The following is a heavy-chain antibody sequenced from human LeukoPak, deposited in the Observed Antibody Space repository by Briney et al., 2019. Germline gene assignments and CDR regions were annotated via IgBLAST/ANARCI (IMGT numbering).Heavy chain of an antibody. D-gene: IGHD6-19*01. CDR1: GGSFSGYY. Sequence: SETLSLTCAVYGGSFSGYYWSWIRQPPGKGLEWIGYIYYSGSTNYNPSLKSRVTISVDTSKNQFSLKLSSVTAADTAVYYCARGSSGWYRTIDYWGQGTLVTVSS. J-gene: IGHJ4*02. CDR2: IYYSGST. V-gene: IGHV4-59*01. CDR3: ARGSSGWYRTIDY.